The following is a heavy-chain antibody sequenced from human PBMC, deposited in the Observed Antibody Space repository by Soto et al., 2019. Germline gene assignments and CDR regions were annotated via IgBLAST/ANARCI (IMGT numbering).Heavy chain of an antibody. CDR2: ISGSGGST. J-gene: IGHJ4*02. D-gene: IGHD2-15*01. CDR1: GFTFSSYA. Sequence: GGSLRLSCAASGFTFSSYAMSWVRQAPGKGLEWVSAISGSGGSTYYADSVKGRFTISRDNSKNTLYLQMDSLRAEDTAVYYCAKLPVVVVAATGGDSVYWGQGTLVTVSS. CDR3: AKLPVVVVAATGGDSVY. V-gene: IGHV3-23*01.